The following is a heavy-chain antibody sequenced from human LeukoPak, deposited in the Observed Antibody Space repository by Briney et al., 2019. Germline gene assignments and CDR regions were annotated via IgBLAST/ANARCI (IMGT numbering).Heavy chain of an antibody. Sequence: SETLSLTCTVSGGSISSSSYYWGWIRQPPGKGLEWIGSIYYSGSTYYNPSLKSRVTISVDTSKNQFSLKLSSVTAADTAVYYCAREDDSSGYYPLHFDYWGQGTLVTVSS. V-gene: IGHV4-39*07. D-gene: IGHD3-22*01. CDR3: AREDDSSGYYPLHFDY. CDR2: IYYSGST. J-gene: IGHJ4*02. CDR1: GGSISSSSYY.